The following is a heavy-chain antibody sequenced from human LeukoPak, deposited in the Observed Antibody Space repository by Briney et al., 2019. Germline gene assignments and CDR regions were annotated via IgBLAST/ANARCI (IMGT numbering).Heavy chain of an antibody. CDR2: ISTSGTTI. V-gene: IGHV3-48*03. Sequence: GGSLRLSCAASGFTFSSYEMNWVRQAPGKGLEWASYISTSGTTIYYADSVKGRSTISRDNAKSSLYLHMNSLRAEDTAFYYCARRVPTGTKDWGQGTLVTVSS. CDR3: ARRVPTGTKD. D-gene: IGHD1-1*01. J-gene: IGHJ4*02. CDR1: GFTFSSYE.